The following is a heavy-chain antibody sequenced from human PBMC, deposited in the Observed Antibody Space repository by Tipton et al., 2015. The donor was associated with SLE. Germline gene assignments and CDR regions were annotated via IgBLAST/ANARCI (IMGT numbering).Heavy chain of an antibody. CDR3: ARGRAGVGATTGYYYYMDV. Sequence: TLSLTCTVSGGSISSHYWSWIRQPPGKGLEWIGYIYTSGSTNYNPSLKSRVTISVDTSKNQFSLKLSSVTAADTAVYYCARGRAGVGATTGYYYYMDVWGKGTTVTVSS. J-gene: IGHJ6*03. D-gene: IGHD1-26*01. CDR2: IYTSGST. V-gene: IGHV4-4*08. CDR1: GGSISSHY.